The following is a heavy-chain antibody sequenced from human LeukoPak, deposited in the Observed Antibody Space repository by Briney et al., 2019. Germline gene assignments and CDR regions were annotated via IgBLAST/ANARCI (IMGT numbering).Heavy chain of an antibody. CDR2: IIPIFGTA. CDR3: ARGVIRGLWFGDPRFYFDY. J-gene: IGHJ4*02. Sequence: SVKVSCKASGGTFSSYAISWVRQAPGQGLEWMGRIIPIFGTANYAQKFQGRVTITTDESTSTAYMELSSLRSEDTAVYYCARGVIRGLWFGDPRFYFDYWGQGTLVTVSS. V-gene: IGHV1-69*05. D-gene: IGHD3-10*01. CDR1: GGTFSSYA.